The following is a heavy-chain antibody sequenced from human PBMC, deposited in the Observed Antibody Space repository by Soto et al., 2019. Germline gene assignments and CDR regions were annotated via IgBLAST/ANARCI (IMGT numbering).Heavy chain of an antibody. CDR2: INHSGST. CDR1: GGSFSGYY. V-gene: IGHV4-34*01. J-gene: IGHJ4*02. Sequence: QVQLQQWGAGLLKPSETLSLTCAVYGGSFSGYYWSWIRQPPGKGLEWIGEINHSGSTNYNPSLKGRVAISVDTSKNQFSLKLSSVTAADTAVYYCARGPRFYGLDYWGQGTLVTVSS. CDR3: ARGPRFYGLDY. D-gene: IGHD3-16*01.